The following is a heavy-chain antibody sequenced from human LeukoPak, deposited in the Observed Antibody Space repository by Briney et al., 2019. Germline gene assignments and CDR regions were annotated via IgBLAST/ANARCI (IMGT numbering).Heavy chain of an antibody. Sequence: ASVKVSCKASGYTFTGYYMHWVRQAPGQGLEWMGWINPNSGGTNYAQKFQGRVTMTRDTSISTAYMELSRLRSDDPAVYYCARERAAAAGASDYWGQGTLVTVSS. CDR1: GYTFTGYY. J-gene: IGHJ4*02. D-gene: IGHD6-25*01. CDR2: INPNSGGT. CDR3: ARERAAAAGASDY. V-gene: IGHV1-2*02.